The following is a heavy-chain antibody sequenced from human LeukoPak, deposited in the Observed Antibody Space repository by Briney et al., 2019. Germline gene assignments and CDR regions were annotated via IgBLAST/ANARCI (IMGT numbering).Heavy chain of an antibody. D-gene: IGHD2-21*02. J-gene: IGHJ4*02. CDR2: INPSGRST. Sequence: ASVKVSCKASGYILSRYYMHWMRQAPGQGLEWMGIINPSGRSTDYAQKFQGRDTMTRDKSTSTVYMELNCLRSEDTALYYCARTYCGGDCNNRYFDYWGQGTLVTVSS. CDR3: ARTYCGGDCNNRYFDY. V-gene: IGHV1-46*01. CDR1: GYILSRYY.